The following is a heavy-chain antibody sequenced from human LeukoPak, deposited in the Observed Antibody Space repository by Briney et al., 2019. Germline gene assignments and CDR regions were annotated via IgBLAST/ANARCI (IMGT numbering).Heavy chain of an antibody. J-gene: IGHJ4*02. CDR1: GYTFTSYA. CDR3: ARDRYGDGFAHFDY. V-gene: IGHV1-2*02. D-gene: IGHD5-24*01. CDR2: ITPSGGT. Sequence: GASVKVSCKASGYTFTSYAMHWVRQAPGQGLEWMGWITPSGGTNYQQKFQGRVAITRATSITTAYMDLSRLTSDDTAVYYCARDRYGDGFAHFDYWGQGALVTVSS.